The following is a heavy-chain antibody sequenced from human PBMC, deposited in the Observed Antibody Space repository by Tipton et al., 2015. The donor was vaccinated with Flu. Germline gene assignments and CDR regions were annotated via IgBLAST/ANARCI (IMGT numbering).Heavy chain of an antibody. Sequence: SLRLSCAASGFTFSSYSMNWVRQAPGKGLEWVSSISSSSSYIYYADSVKGRFTISRDNAKNSLYLQMNSLRAEDTAVYYCARDGTGCYMGSCWFDPWGQGTLVTVSS. CDR3: ARDGTGCYMGSCWFDP. D-gene: IGHD2-2*02. V-gene: IGHV3-21*01. CDR1: GFTFSSYS. J-gene: IGHJ5*02. CDR2: ISSSSSYI.